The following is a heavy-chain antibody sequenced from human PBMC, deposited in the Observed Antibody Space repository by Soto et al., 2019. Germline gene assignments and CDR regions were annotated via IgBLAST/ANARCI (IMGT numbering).Heavy chain of an antibody. D-gene: IGHD5-12*01. J-gene: IGHJ4*02. V-gene: IGHV3-74*01. CDR1: GFTFSRYW. CDR3: ARECNEERWLHLFDL. CDR2: INSDGSST. Sequence: PVLSLRLSCAASGFTFSRYWMHWFRQAPGKGLVWVSRINSDGSSTSYADSVKGRFTISRDNAKNTLYLQMNSLRAEDTAVYYCARECNEERWLHLFDLCGKRYLGTV.